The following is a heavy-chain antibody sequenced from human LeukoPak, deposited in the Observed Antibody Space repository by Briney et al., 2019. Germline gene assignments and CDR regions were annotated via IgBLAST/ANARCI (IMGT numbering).Heavy chain of an antibody. D-gene: IGHD6-19*01. V-gene: IGHV3-23*01. Sequence: PGGSLRLSCAASGFTFNSYAMSWVRQAPGKGLEWVSAISGSGGSTYYADSVKGRFTISRDNSKNTLYLQMNSLRAEDTAIYYCSKVIDASSSGGYDNWGQGTLVTVFS. CDR1: GFTFNSYA. CDR2: ISGSGGST. J-gene: IGHJ4*02. CDR3: SKVIDASSSGGYDN.